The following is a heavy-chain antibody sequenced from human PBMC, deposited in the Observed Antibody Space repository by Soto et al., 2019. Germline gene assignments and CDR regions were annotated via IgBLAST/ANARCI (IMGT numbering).Heavy chain of an antibody. D-gene: IGHD6-19*01. CDR3: ARGISVAGTKYYYYGMDV. Sequence: QVQLVESGGGVVQPGRSLRLSCAASGFTFSSYGMHWVRQAQGKRLEWVAVIWYDGSNKYYADSVKGRFTISRDNSKNTLYLQMNSLRAEDMAVYYCARGISVAGTKYYYYGMDVWGQSTTVTVSS. CDR1: GFTFSSYG. J-gene: IGHJ6*02. CDR2: IWYDGSNK. V-gene: IGHV3-33*01.